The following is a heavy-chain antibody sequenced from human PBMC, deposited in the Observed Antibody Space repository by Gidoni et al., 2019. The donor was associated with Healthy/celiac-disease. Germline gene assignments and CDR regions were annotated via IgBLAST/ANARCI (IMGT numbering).Heavy chain of an antibody. CDR2: ISWNSGSI. Sequence: EVQLVESGGGLVQPGRSRRLAWAASGFNFEDEAMHWVRPAPGKGLEWVSGISWNSGSIGYADSVKGRFTISRDNAKTSLYLQMNSLRAEDTSLYYCAKADYYDSSGYYYPFDYWGQGTLVTVSS. CDR1: GFNFEDEA. D-gene: IGHD3-22*01. V-gene: IGHV3-9*01. J-gene: IGHJ4*02. CDR3: AKADYYDSSGYYYPFDY.